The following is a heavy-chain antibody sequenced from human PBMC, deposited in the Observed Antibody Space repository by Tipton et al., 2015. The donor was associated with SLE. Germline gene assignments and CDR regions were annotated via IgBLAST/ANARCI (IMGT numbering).Heavy chain of an antibody. V-gene: IGHV4-59*11. CDR3: ARSAGYGSSWAHFDY. D-gene: IGHD6-13*01. Sequence: TLSLTCTVSGGSFSSPYWSWIRQPPGKGLEWIGYIYYSGSTNYNPSLKSRVTISVDTSKNQFSLKLSSVTAADTAVYYCARSAGYGSSWAHFDYWGQGTLVTVSS. CDR2: IYYSGST. J-gene: IGHJ4*02. CDR1: GGSFSSPY.